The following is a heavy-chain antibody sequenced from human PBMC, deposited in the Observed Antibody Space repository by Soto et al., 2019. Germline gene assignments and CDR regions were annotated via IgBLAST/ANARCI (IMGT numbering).Heavy chain of an antibody. J-gene: IGHJ6*02. D-gene: IGHD3-3*01. V-gene: IGHV3-23*01. CDR3: AKDKDWSGVYGMDV. Sequence: QTGGSLRLSCAASGFTFITYAMNWVRQPPGKGLEWVSSISGSGAYTYYADSVQGRFTISRDNSKNTLNLQMNSLRAEDTAVYYCAKDKDWSGVYGMDVWGQGTTVTVSS. CDR1: GFTFITYA. CDR2: ISGSGAYT.